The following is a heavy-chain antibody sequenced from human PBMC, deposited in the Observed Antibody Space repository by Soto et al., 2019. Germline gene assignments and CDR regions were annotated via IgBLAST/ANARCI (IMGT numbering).Heavy chain of an antibody. Sequence: ASVKVSFKASGYTFTNNVIHWLRQAPGQTLEWMGWIHTAEGNTKYSQKFEARVTLTRDTAASTAYMELNSLRSDDTAVYYCARDPIWTYTWNYARLNYLDPWGQGTLVTVSS. CDR1: GYTFTNNV. CDR2: IHTAEGNT. J-gene: IGHJ5*02. V-gene: IGHV1-3*04. D-gene: IGHD1-7*01. CDR3: ARDPIWTYTWNYARLNYLDP.